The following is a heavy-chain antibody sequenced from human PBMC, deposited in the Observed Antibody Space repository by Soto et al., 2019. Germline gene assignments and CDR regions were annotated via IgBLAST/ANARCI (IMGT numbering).Heavy chain of an antibody. J-gene: IGHJ6*02. CDR2: IIPIFGTA. V-gene: IGHV1-69*06. CDR1: GGAFSSYS. D-gene: IGHD6-6*01. CDR3: ATGPLSSSSYYYYYYGMDV. Sequence: SVKVYCKASGGAFSSYSISWGRQAPGQGLEWMGGIIPIFGTANYAQKFQGRVTITADKSTSTAYMELSSLRSEDTAVYYCATGPLSSSSYYYYYYGMDVWGQGTMVTVSS.